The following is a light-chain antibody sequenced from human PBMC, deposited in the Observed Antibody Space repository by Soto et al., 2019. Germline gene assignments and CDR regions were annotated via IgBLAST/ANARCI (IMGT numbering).Light chain of an antibody. Sequence: SLLTQSPSASGTPGQRVPISCSGSASTIGRNYVYWYQQLPGTAPKLLIYRNSQRPSGVPDRFSGSKSGTSASLAISGLRSEDEADYYCAAWDDNLSGLYVFGAGTKVTVL. CDR3: AAWDDNLSGLYV. J-gene: IGLJ1*01. CDR1: ASTIGRNY. CDR2: RNS. V-gene: IGLV1-47*01.